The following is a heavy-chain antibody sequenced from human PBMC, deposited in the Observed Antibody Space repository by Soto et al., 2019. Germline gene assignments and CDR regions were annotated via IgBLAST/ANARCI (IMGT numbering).Heavy chain of an antibody. D-gene: IGHD6-19*01. V-gene: IGHV3-23*01. Sequence: HPWGSLRLSCAASGFTFSSYAMSWVRQAPGKGLEWVSAISGSGGSTYYADSVKGRFTISRDNSKNTLYLQMNSLRAEDTAVYYCAKGSSSVWYRVEYYLDYWGQGTLVTVSS. CDR1: GFTFSSYA. CDR3: AKGSSSVWYRVEYYLDY. CDR2: ISGSGGST. J-gene: IGHJ4*02.